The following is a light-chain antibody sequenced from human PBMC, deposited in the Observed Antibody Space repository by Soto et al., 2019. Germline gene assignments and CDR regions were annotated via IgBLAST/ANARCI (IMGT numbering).Light chain of an antibody. CDR2: GAF. CDR1: QSVSYN. Sequence: ELVMTQSPATLSVSPGETATLSCRASQSVSYNLAWYQQKPGQGPRLLLYGAFTRATGIPARFSGSGSGTEFTLTISSRQSEEFAVYYGHQYKHWPPLTFVGGTKVEIK. V-gene: IGKV3-15*01. CDR3: HQYKHWPPLT. J-gene: IGKJ4*01.